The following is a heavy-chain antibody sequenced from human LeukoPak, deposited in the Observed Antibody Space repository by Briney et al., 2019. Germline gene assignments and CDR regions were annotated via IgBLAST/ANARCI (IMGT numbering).Heavy chain of an antibody. CDR1: GYTFTSYG. J-gene: IGHJ4*02. V-gene: IGHV1-18*01. CDR3: PKGPYDILTGYSESDY. D-gene: IGHD3-9*01. CDR2: ISAYNGNT. Sequence: ASVKVSCKASGYTFTSYGISWVRQAPGQGLEWMGCISAYNGNTNYAQKLQGRVTMTTDTSTRTAYMELRSLRSDDTAVYYCPKGPYDILTGYSESDYWGQGTLVTVSS.